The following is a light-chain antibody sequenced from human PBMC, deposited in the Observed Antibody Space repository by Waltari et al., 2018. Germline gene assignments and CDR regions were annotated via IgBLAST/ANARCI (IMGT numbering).Light chain of an antibody. CDR2: KND. CDR1: PSNLGSHY. CDR3: VAWDDSRSGRL. J-gene: IGLJ2*01. V-gene: IGLV1-47*01. Sequence: QSVLTQPPSASGTPGQRVIISCSGGPSNLGSHYVYWYQHAPGTAPKLLIYKNDQRPSGVPDRFSASKSGTSASLAIVGLRSEDEATYYCVAWDDSRSGRLFGGGTKVTVL.